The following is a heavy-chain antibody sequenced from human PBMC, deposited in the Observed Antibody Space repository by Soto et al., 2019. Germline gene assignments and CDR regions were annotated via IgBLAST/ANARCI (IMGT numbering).Heavy chain of an antibody. CDR1: GFTVSSNY. Sequence: EVQLVESGGGLVQPGGSLRLSCAASGFTVSSNYMSWVRQAPGKGLEWVSVIYSGGSTYYADSVKGRFTISRDNSKNTLYLQMNSLRAEDTAVYYCASFPSITILEGLLWDKGTTVTVSS. J-gene: IGHJ6*04. D-gene: IGHD3-3*01. CDR3: ASFPSITILEGLL. CDR2: IYSGGST. V-gene: IGHV3-66*01.